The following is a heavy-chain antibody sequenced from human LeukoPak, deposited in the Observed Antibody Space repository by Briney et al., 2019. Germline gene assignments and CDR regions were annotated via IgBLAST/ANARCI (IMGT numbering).Heavy chain of an antibody. CDR2: IYHSGST. J-gene: IGHJ6*02. CDR3: ASVENTAMAYYYGMDV. V-gene: IGHV4-38-2*02. Sequence: SETLSLTCTVSGYSISSGYYWGWIRQPPGKGLEWIGSIYHSGSTYYNPSLKSRVTISVDTSKNQFSLKLSSVTAADTAEYYCASVENTAMAYYYGMDVWGQGTTVTVSS. D-gene: IGHD5-18*01. CDR1: GYSISSGYY.